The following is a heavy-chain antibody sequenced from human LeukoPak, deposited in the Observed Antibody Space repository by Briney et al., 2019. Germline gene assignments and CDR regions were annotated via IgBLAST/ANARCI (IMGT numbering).Heavy chain of an antibody. CDR3: ARSLSGYASSLAY. CDR1: GFTFSSYS. D-gene: IGHD6-6*01. V-gene: IGHV3-74*02. CDR2: IYSDGSSNSDGTST. J-gene: IGHJ4*02. Sequence: GGSLRLSCAASGFTFSSYSMNWVRQAPGKGLVWVSRIYSDGSSNSDGTSTNYADSVRGRFSISRDKAKNTLYLQMNSLRAEDTAVYYCARSLSGYASSLAYWGQGTLVTVS.